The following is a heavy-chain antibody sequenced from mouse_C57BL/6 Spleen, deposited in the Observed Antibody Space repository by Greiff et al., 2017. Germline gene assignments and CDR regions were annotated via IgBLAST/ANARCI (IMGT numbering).Heavy chain of an antibody. CDR2: IDPSDSYT. CDR1: GYTFTSYW. CDR3: ARNWDGYFDY. Sequence: QVQLQQSGAELVMPGASVKLSCKASGYTFTSYWMHWVKQRPGQGLEWIGEIDPSDSYTNYNQKFKGKSTLTVDKSSSTAYMQLSSLTSEDSAVYYCARNWDGYFDYWGQGTTLTVSS. D-gene: IGHD4-1*01. V-gene: IGHV1-69*01. J-gene: IGHJ2*01.